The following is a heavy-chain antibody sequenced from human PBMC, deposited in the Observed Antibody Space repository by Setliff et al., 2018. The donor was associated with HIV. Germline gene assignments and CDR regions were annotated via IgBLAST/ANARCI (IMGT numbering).Heavy chain of an antibody. CDR1: GFSFSTNA. V-gene: IGHV3-23*01. Sequence: LRLSCDASGFSFSTNAMGWVRQAPGKGLEWVSGIDNTDRTLYADSVKGRLTISRDISKNTLYLQMNGLRAEDTAIYYCSKGSKQRLWLALDVWGQGTTVTVSS. J-gene: IGHJ6*02. CDR2: IDNTDRT. D-gene: IGHD6-19*01. CDR3: SKGSKQRLWLALDV.